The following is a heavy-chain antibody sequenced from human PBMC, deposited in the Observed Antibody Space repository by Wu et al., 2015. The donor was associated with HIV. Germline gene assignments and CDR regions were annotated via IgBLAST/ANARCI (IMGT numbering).Heavy chain of an antibody. CDR1: GDTFSNYN. Sequence: QVQLVQSGAEVKKPGSSMKVSCKASGDTFSNYNINWVRHVPGQGLEWMGGVIPIFGTTSYAQKFQGRVTINTDESTSTAYMELSSLRSEDTALYYCAVAGLMGALNYWGQGTLVTVSA. CDR2: VIPIFGTT. CDR3: AVAGLMGALNY. J-gene: IGHJ4*02. D-gene: IGHD2-8*01. V-gene: IGHV1-69*05.